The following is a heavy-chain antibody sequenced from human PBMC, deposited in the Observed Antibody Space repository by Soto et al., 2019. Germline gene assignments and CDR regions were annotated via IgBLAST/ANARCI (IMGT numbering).Heavy chain of an antibody. J-gene: IGHJ4*02. CDR1: GFTFTDAW. CDR3: ARDQPGYSYGYGLGY. CDR2: ISSSSSYI. Sequence: GGSLRLSCAASGFTFTDAWMTWVRQIPGKGLGWVSSISSSSSYIYYADSVKGRFTISRDNAKNSLYLQMNSLRAEDTAVYYCARDQPGYSYGYGLGYWGQGTLVTVSS. V-gene: IGHV3-21*01. D-gene: IGHD5-18*01.